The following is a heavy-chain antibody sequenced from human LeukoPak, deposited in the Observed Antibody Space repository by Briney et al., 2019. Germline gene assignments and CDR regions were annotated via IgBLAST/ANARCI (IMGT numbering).Heavy chain of an antibody. Sequence: GGSLRLSCAASGLTVSSNYMTWVRQAQGKGLEWVSVIYSGGSTYYADSVKGRFTISRDNSKNTLYLQMNSLRAEDTAVYYCARDKVTMVRGVIRKSHFDYWGQGTLVTVSS. CDR1: GLTVSSNY. D-gene: IGHD3-10*01. V-gene: IGHV3-53*01. J-gene: IGHJ4*02. CDR3: ARDKVTMVRGVIRKSHFDY. CDR2: IYSGGST.